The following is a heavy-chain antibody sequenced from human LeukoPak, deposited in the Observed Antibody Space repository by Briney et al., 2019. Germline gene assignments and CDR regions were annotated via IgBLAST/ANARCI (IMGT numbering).Heavy chain of an antibody. V-gene: IGHV3-21*01. CDR2: ISSSSSYI. Sequence: GGSLRLSCAASGFTFSSYSMNWVRQAPGKGLEWVSSISSSSSYIYYADSVKGRFTIPRDNAKNSLYLQMNSLRAEDTAVYYCARDAEPPPWNYAPFDYWGQGTLVTVSS. CDR1: GFTFSSYS. D-gene: IGHD1-7*01. CDR3: ARDAEPPPWNYAPFDY. J-gene: IGHJ4*02.